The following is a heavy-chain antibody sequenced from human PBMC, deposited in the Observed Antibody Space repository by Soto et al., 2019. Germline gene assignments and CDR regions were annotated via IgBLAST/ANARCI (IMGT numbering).Heavy chain of an antibody. D-gene: IGHD2-15*01. CDR3: ARDHNFGFILYAMDA. Sequence: EASVKVSCKASGYTFTSYSMHWVRQAPGQGLEWMGIVNPSSGRTSYAQNFQGRVTMTSDTSTSIVYMEMSSLKSEDTAVYYCARDHNFGFILYAMDAWGQGTTVTVSS. CDR2: VNPSSGRT. V-gene: IGHV1-46*01. CDR1: GYTFTSYS. J-gene: IGHJ6*02.